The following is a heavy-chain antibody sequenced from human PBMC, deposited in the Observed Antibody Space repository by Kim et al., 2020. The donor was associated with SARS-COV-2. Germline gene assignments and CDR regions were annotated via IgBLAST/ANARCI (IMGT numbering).Heavy chain of an antibody. CDR1: GYTFTGYY. CDR3: ARDGRVRGVISYFFDY. CDR2: INPNSGGT. J-gene: IGHJ4*02. V-gene: IGHV1-2*04. Sequence: ASVKVSCKASGYTFTGYYMHWVRQAPGQGLEWMGWINPNSGGTNYAQKFQGWVTMTRDTSISTTYMELSRLRSDDTAVDYCARDGRVRGVISYFFDYWGQGTLVTVSS. D-gene: IGHD3-10*01.